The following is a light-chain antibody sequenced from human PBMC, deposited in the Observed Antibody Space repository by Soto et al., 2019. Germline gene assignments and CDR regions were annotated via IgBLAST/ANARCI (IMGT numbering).Light chain of an antibody. J-gene: IGKJ4*01. CDR2: AAS. Sequence: DSQMTQSSSSLSASVGGRVNITCRASQSIGSYLNWYQQAPGRAPKFLISAASSLHSGVPSRFSGSGSGTDFSLTISSLQPEDFATYFCQQSYYTPLTFGGGTKVDIK. V-gene: IGKV1-39*01. CDR1: QSIGSY. CDR3: QQSYYTPLT.